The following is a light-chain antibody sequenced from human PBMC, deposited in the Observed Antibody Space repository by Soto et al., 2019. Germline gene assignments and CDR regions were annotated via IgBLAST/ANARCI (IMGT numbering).Light chain of an antibody. CDR1: QGSKND. J-gene: IGKJ1*01. V-gene: IGKV1-17*01. CDR2: GVA. Sequence: DTQMTQSPSSLYASVGDRVTISCRASQGSKNDLGWFQQKPGRAPKRLIYGVARLQSGVPSRFSGSGSGTEFTLTISSLQPEDFATYYSLQYNAYSWTFGQGTKVQIK. CDR3: LQYNAYSWT.